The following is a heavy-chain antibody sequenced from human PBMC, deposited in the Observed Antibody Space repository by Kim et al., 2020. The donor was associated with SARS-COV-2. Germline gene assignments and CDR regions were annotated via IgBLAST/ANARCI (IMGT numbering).Heavy chain of an antibody. D-gene: IGHD3-22*01. V-gene: IGHV2-70*01. CDR3: ARITSGSGYIFDY. Sequence: YSTSLKTRLTISKDTSKNQVVLTMTNMDPVDTATYYCARITSGSGYIFDYWGQGTLVTVSS. J-gene: IGHJ4*02.